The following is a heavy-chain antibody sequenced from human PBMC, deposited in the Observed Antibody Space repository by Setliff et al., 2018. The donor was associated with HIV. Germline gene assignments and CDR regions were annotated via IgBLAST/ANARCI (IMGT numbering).Heavy chain of an antibody. V-gene: IGHV7-4-1*02. CDR2: INTNTGSP. J-gene: IGHJ4*02. Sequence: ASVKVSCKTSGGTFGGSSAINWVRQAPGQGLEWMGWINTNTGSPRFARGFTGRFGFSLDTSVTTTFLHISNLKAEDTAIYYCARGGADYNFRSGSYPFDIWGQGTLVTAPQ. CDR1: GGTFGGSSA. CDR3: ARGGADYNFRSGSYPFDI. D-gene: IGHD3-3*01.